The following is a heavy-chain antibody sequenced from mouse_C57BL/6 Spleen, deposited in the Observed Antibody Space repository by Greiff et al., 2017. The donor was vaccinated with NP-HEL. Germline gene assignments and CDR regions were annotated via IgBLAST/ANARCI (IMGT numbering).Heavy chain of an antibody. D-gene: IGHD1-1*01. J-gene: IGHJ1*03. V-gene: IGHV1-72*01. Sequence: QVQLQQSGAELVKPGASVKLSCKASGYTFTSYWMHWVKQRPGRGLEWIGRIDPNSGGTKYNEKFKSKATRTVDKPSSTAYMQLSSLTSADSAVYYCAGWGYYGSSTGYFDVWGTGTTVTVSS. CDR2: IDPNSGGT. CDR1: GYTFTSYW. CDR3: AGWGYYGSSTGYFDV.